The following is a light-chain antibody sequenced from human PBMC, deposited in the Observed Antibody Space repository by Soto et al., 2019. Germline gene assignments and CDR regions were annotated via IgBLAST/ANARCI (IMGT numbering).Light chain of an antibody. J-gene: IGKJ1*01. Sequence: ETVMTQSPATLPVSPGERATLSCRASQSVRSNLAWYQQKPGQAPRLLIYDASNRATGVPARFSGSGSGTDFTLTISSLQPEDFALYYCQEYDNWPLWTFGHGTKVEVK. CDR1: QSVRSN. CDR2: DAS. V-gene: IGKV3-15*01. CDR3: QEYDNWPLWT.